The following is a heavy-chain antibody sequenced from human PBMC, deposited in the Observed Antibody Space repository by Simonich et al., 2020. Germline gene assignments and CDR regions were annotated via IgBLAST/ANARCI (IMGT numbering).Heavy chain of an antibody. V-gene: IGHV3-11*01. CDR2: ISSSGSTI. J-gene: IGHJ6*02. CDR3: ARAANFWSGYTNGMDV. Sequence: QVQLVESGGGLVKPGGSLRLSCAASGFTFSDYYMGWIRQAPGKGLEWVSYISSSGSTIYYADSVKGRFTISRDNAKNSLYLQRNSLRAEATAVYYCARAANFWSGYTNGMDVWGQGTTVTVSS. CDR1: GFTFSDYY. D-gene: IGHD3-3*01.